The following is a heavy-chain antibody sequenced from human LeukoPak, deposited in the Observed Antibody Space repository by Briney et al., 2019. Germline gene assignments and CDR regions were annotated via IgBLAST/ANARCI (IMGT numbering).Heavy chain of an antibody. J-gene: IGHJ3*02. V-gene: IGHV4-59*06. D-gene: IGHD4-11*01. CDR1: GGSISSYY. CDR2: IYYSGST. CDR3: ARDMTTITYAFDI. Sequence: MPSETLSLTCTVSGGSISSYYWSWIRQHPGKGLEWIGYIYYSGSTYYNPSLKSRVTISVDTSKNQFSLKLSSVTAADTAVYYCARDMTTITYAFDIWGQGTMVTVSS.